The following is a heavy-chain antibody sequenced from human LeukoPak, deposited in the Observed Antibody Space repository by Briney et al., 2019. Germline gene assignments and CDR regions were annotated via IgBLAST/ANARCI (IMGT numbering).Heavy chain of an antibody. CDR3: ARQLGIAAADFDY. D-gene: IGHD6-13*01. CDR1: GGSFSGYY. V-gene: IGHV4-59*08. J-gene: IGHJ4*02. Sequence: NPSETLSLTCAVYGGSFSGYYWSWIRQPPGKGLEWIGYIYYSGSTNYNPSLKSRVTISVDTSKNQFSLKLSSVTAADTAVYYCARQLGIAAADFDYWGQGTLVTVSS. CDR2: IYYSGST.